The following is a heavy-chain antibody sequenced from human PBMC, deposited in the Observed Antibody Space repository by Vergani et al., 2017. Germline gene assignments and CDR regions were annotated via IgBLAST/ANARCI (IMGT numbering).Heavy chain of an antibody. V-gene: IGHV1-2*02. CDR2: INPNSGGT. D-gene: IGHD6-13*01. J-gene: IGHJ4*02. CDR1: GYTFTGYY. CDR3: ARGSSSSWYGGLAVASYYFDD. Sequence: QVQLVQSGAEVKKPGASVKVSCKASGYTFTGYYMHWVRQAPGQGLEWMGWINPNSGGTNYAPKLQGRVTMTRDPSISTAYRELSRLRSDDPAVYYCARGSSSSWYGGLAVASYYFDDWGQGTLVTVSS.